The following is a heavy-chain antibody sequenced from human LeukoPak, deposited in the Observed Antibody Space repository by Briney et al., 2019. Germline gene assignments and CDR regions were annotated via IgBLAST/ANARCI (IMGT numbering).Heavy chain of an antibody. CDR1: GFTFSSYW. CDR2: INSDGSST. V-gene: IGHV3-74*01. CDR3: ARGYYGSGSYYFDY. Sequence: GGSLRLSCAASGFTFSSYWMHWVRQAPGKGLVWVSRINSDGSSTSYAGSVKGRFTISRDNAKNSLYLQMNSLRAEDTALYYCARGYYGSGSYYFDYWGQGTLVTVSS. J-gene: IGHJ4*02. D-gene: IGHD3-10*01.